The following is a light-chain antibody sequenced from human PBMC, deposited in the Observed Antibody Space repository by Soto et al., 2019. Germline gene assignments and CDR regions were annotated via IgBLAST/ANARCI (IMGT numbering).Light chain of an antibody. CDR1: SSDVGGYNY. J-gene: IGLJ1*01. CDR3: CSYAGSTRYV. CDR2: DVS. V-gene: IGLV2-11*01. Sequence: QSALTQPRSASGSPGQSVTISCTGTSSDVGGYNYVSWYQQHPGKAPKVMIYDVSERPSGVPDRFSGSKSGNTASLTISGLPAEDEADYYCCSYAGSTRYVFGTGTKVTVL.